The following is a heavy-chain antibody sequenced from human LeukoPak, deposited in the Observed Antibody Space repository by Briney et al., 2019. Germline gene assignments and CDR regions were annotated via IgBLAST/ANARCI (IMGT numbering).Heavy chain of an antibody. Sequence: ASVKVSCKASGGTFYSYAISWVRQAPGQGLEWMGRIIPILDIVNYAQKFQGRVTITADKSTSTAYMELSSLRSEDTAVYYCARDHNWSEEAFDYWGQGTLVTVSS. CDR2: IIPILDIV. CDR1: GGTFYSYA. J-gene: IGHJ4*02. V-gene: IGHV1-69*04. D-gene: IGHD1-1*01. CDR3: ARDHNWSEEAFDY.